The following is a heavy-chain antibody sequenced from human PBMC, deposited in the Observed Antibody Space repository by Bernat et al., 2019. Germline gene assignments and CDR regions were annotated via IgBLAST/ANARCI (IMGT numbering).Heavy chain of an antibody. V-gene: IGHV3-23*04. Sequence: EVQLVESGGDFVQPGGSLRLSCAASGFTFNKYAMSWVRQAPGKGLEWVSVISGSGSSTYYADSVKGRFTISRDNSKNILYLQMNSLRAEDKAVYYCAKVMVQGVTINNFDYWGQGTLVTVSP. J-gene: IGHJ4*02. CDR3: AKVMVQGVTINNFDY. D-gene: IGHD3-10*01. CDR2: ISGSGSST. CDR1: GFTFNKYA.